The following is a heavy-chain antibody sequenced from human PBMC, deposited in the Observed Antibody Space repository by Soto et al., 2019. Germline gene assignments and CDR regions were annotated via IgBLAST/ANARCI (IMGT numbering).Heavy chain of an antibody. CDR3: ARDFVVGATSYYYGMDV. CDR2: INPNTSGT. Sequence: ASVKVSCKASGYTFTGYYMHWVRQAPGQGLEWMGWINPNTSGTNYAQKFQGWVTMSRDTSISTAYMELSRLRSDDTSVYYCARDFVVGATSYYYGMDVWGQGTTVTVSS. J-gene: IGHJ6*02. CDR1: GYTFTGYY. V-gene: IGHV1-2*04. D-gene: IGHD1-26*01.